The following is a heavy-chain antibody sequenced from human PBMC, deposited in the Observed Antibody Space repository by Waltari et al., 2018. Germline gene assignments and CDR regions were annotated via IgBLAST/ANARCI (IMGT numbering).Heavy chain of an antibody. CDR3: ARTTVTPRYYYGMDV. CDR2: INAGNGNT. Sequence: QVQLVQSGAEVKKPGASVKVSCKASGYTFTNYAMHWVRQAPGQRLEWMGWINAGNGNTKYSQKVKGRVTITRDTSASTAYMELSSLRSEDTAVYYCARTTVTPRYYYGMDVWGQGTTVTVSS. CDR1: GYTFTNYA. V-gene: IGHV1-3*01. D-gene: IGHD4-17*01. J-gene: IGHJ6*02.